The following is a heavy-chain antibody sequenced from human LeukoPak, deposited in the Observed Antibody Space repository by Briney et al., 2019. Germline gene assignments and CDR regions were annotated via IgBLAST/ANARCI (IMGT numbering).Heavy chain of an antibody. V-gene: IGHV3-15*01. CDR3: SWELDVSFGRRLES. CDR1: GFTVSSNY. D-gene: IGHD1-1*01. Sequence: GGSLRLSCAASGFTVSSNYMSWVRQAPGGGLEWVGRLKSKGGGETADYGAAVKGRFTISRDDSKSTLYLQMNSLKNEDTAVYFCSWELDVSFGRRLESWGQGTLVTVAS. J-gene: IGHJ4*02. CDR2: LKSKGGGETA.